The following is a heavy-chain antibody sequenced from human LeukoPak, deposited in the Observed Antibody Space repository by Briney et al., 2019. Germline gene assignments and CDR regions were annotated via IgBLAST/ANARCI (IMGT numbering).Heavy chain of an antibody. J-gene: IGHJ4*02. CDR2: FGRSGSDT. Sequence: QPGGSLRLSCAASGFTFGTSAMSWVRQAPGKGPEWVSTFGRSGSDTCYSDSVKGRFTIFRDNSKNTLYLQMNSLRDEDTAVYYCAKGSLGSWYYFDYWGQGTLVTVSS. CDR1: GFTFGTSA. CDR3: AKGSLGSWYYFDY. V-gene: IGHV3-23*01. D-gene: IGHD6-13*01.